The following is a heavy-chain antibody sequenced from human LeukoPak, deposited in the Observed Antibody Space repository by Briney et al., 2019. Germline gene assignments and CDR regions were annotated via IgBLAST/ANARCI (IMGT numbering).Heavy chain of an antibody. D-gene: IGHD3-10*01. CDR1: GYTFTSYG. J-gene: IGHJ5*02. CDR3: ARSPKGESASYNRFDP. Sequence: ASVKVSCKASGYTFTSYGISWVRQAPGQGLEWMGWISAYNGNTNYAQKLQGRVTMTTDTSTSTAYMELRSLRSDDTAVYYCARSPKGESASYNRFDPWGHGTLVTVAS. CDR2: ISAYNGNT. V-gene: IGHV1-18*01.